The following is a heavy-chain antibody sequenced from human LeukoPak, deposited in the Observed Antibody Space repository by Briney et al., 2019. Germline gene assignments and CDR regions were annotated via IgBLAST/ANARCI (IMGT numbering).Heavy chain of an antibody. Sequence: PGGSLRLSCTASGFTFTSYSINWVRQAPGKGLEWVSSISSSSRHVYYAGSVKGRFTISRDNAKNSLYLQMNSLRAEDMALYHCERDVTGGRGGTTAYFHHWGQGTLFTVSS. CDR3: ERDVTGGRGGTTAYFHH. CDR2: ISSSSRHV. V-gene: IGHV3-21*01. CDR1: GFTFTSYS. J-gene: IGHJ1*01. D-gene: IGHD1-1*01.